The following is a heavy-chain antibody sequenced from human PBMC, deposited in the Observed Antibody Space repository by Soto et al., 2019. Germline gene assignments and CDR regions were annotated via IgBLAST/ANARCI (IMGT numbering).Heavy chain of an antibody. V-gene: IGHV3-33*01. CDR2: IWYDGSNK. Sequence: VQLVESGGGVVQPGRSLRLSCAASGFTFSSYGMHWVRQAPGKGLEWVAVIWYDGSNKYYADSVKGRFTISRDNSKNTLYLQMNSLRAEDTAVYYCARVGDTARTGAFDIWGQGTMVTVSS. CDR3: ARVGDTARTGAFDI. CDR1: GFTFSSYG. J-gene: IGHJ3*02. D-gene: IGHD5-18*01.